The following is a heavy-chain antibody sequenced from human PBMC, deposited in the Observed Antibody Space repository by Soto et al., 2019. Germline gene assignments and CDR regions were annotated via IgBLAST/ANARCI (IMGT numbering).Heavy chain of an antibody. D-gene: IGHD2-15*01. J-gene: IGHJ3*02. CDR3: ARDIVSLRWTNPYAFDI. CDR2: ISSSNTYI. V-gene: IGHV3-21*01. Sequence: PGGSLRLSCAASGFTFISYSMNWVRQAPGKGLEWVSSISSSNTYIYYADSVKGRFTISRDNAKNSLYLQMNSLRAEDTAMYYCARDIVSLRWTNPYAFDIWGQGTMVTVSS. CDR1: GFTFISYS.